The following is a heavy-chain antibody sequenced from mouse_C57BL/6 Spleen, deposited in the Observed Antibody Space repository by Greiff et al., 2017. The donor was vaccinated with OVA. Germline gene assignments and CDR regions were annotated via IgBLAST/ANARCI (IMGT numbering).Heavy chain of an antibody. J-gene: IGHJ2*01. V-gene: IGHV2-2*01. CDR1: GFSLTSYG. CDR2: IWSGGST. CDR3: ARNEGVTTVVADY. D-gene: IGHD1-1*01. Sequence: VMLVESGPGLVQPSQSLSITCTVSGFSLTSYGVHWVRQSPGKGLEWLGVIWSGGSTDYNAAFISRLSISKDNSKSQVFFKMNSLQADDTAIYYCARNEGVTTVVADYWGQGTTLTVSS.